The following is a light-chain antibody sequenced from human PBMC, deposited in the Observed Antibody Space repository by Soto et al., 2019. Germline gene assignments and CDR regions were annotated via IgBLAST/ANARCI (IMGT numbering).Light chain of an antibody. CDR1: QSVSSN. V-gene: IGKV3-15*01. Sequence: EIVMTQSPATLSVSPGERATLSCRASQSVSSNLAWYQQKPGQAPRLLIYGASTRATGIPARFSGSGSGTEFTLTISSLQSEDLAVYYCQQDNNWPPWTFGQGTKVDIK. J-gene: IGKJ1*01. CDR3: QQDNNWPPWT. CDR2: GAS.